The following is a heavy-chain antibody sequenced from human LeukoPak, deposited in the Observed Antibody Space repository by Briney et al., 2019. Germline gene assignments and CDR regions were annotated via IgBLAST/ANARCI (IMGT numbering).Heavy chain of an antibody. CDR3: ASSGSYRFDY. J-gene: IGHJ4*02. CDR2: IKQDGGEK. D-gene: IGHD1-26*01. Sequence: GGSLRLSCAASGFAFSNYWMSWVRQAPGKGLEWVANIKQDGGEKNYVDSVKGRFTISRDNAKNSLYLQMNSLRDEDTAVYYCASSGSYRFDYWGQGTLVTVSS. CDR1: GFAFSNYW. V-gene: IGHV3-7*01.